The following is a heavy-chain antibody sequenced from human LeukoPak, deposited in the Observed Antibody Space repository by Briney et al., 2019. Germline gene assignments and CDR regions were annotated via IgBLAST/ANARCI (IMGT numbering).Heavy chain of an antibody. J-gene: IGHJ6*03. CDR2: ISSSSSTI. Sequence: GGSLRLSCAASRLTFSSSTMNWVRQAPGKGLEWVSWISSSSSTIYYADSVKGRFTISRDNAKNSVYLQMNSLRAEDTAVYYCARVTVTTFSPTDYMDVWGKGTTVTISS. V-gene: IGHV3-48*01. D-gene: IGHD4-17*01. CDR1: RLTFSSST. CDR3: ARVTVTTFSPTDYMDV.